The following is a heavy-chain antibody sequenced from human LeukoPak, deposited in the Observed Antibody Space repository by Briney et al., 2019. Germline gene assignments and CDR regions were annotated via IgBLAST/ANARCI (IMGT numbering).Heavy chain of an antibody. CDR3: ARDMARGVITYVDY. J-gene: IGHJ4*02. CDR2: INHSGST. CDR1: GGSFSGYY. D-gene: IGHD3-10*01. Sequence: SETLSLTCAVYGGSFSGYYWSWIRQPPGKGLEWIGEINHSGSTNYNPSLKSRVTISVDTSKNQFSLKLSSVTAADTAVYYCARDMARGVITYVDYWGQGTLVTVSS. V-gene: IGHV4-34*01.